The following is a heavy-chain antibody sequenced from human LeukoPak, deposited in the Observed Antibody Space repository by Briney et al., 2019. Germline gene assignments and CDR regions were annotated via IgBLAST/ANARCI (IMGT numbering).Heavy chain of an antibody. J-gene: IGHJ4*02. V-gene: IGHV3-48*02. CDR2: VSSDTSTI. CDR1: GFTFSTYP. CDR3: ARSRSGYFDS. D-gene: IGHD1-26*01. Sequence: GGSLRLSCAASGFTFSTYPMNWVRQAPGKGLEWVSYVSSDTSTIYYADSVKGRFTISRDNAKKSLYLQMNSLRDEDTAVYYCARSRSGYFDSWGQGTLVTVSS.